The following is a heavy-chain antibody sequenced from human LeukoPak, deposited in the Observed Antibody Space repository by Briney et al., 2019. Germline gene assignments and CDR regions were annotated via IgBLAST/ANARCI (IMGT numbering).Heavy chain of an antibody. V-gene: IGHV3-15*01. CDR1: GFTFSSYS. CDR2: IKSKTDGGTT. Sequence: GGSLRLSCAASGFTFSSYSMNWVRQAPGKGLEWVGRIKSKTDGGTTDYAAPVKGRFTISRDDSKNTLYLQMNSLKTEDTAVYYCTTDPYYYDSSGYLVTHYYYYGMDVWGQGTTVTVSS. CDR3: TTDPYYYDSSGYLVTHYYYYGMDV. J-gene: IGHJ6*02. D-gene: IGHD3-22*01.